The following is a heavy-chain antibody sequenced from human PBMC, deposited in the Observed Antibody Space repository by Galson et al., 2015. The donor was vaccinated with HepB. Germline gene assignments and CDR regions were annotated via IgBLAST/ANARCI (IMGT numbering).Heavy chain of an antibody. J-gene: IGHJ5*02. V-gene: IGHV3-30*18. CDR1: GFTFSSYG. D-gene: IGHD3-22*01. Sequence: RLSCAASGFTFSSYGMHWVRQAPGKGLEWVAVISYDGSNKYYADSVKGRFTISRDNSKNTLYLQMNSLRAEDTAVYYCAKDPSRRITMIVVPRRLDPWGQGTLVTVSS. CDR3: AKDPSRRITMIVVPRRLDP. CDR2: ISYDGSNK.